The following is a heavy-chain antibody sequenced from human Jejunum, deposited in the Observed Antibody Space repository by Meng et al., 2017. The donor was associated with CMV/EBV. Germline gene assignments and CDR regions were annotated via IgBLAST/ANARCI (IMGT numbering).Heavy chain of an antibody. CDR3: ARGDYYDSSGLDY. CDR1: GYTFTSYA. Sequence: VRLVDAGLLLKSLWAFVMVCSKALGYTFTSYAMNWVRQAPGQGLEWMGWINTNTGNPTYAQGFTERFVFSLDTSVSTAYLQISSLKAEDTAVYYCARGDYYDSSGLDYWGQGTLVTVSS. J-gene: IGHJ4*02. V-gene: IGHV7-4-1*02. CDR2: INTNTGNP. D-gene: IGHD3-22*01.